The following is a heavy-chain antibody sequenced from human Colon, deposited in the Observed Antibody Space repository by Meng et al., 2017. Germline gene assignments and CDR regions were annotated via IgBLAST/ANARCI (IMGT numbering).Heavy chain of an antibody. CDR2: IHYGGST. CDR3: ARRTTGWILDP. D-gene: IGHD6-19*01. CDR1: GGSLSASDDY. Sequence: QVQLQESGPGPVKPSQTLSLTCAVSGGSLSASDDYWGWIRQPPGKGLEWIGSIHYGGSTFYQPSLRSRVTVSVDTSNNQFSLILSSVTAADTAVYYCARRTTGWILDPWGQGTLVTVSS. V-gene: IGHV4-39*01. J-gene: IGHJ5*02.